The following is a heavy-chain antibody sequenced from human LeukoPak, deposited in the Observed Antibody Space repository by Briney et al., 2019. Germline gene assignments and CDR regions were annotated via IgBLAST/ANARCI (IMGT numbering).Heavy chain of an antibody. Sequence: ASVKVSCKVSGGTFSSYAISWVRQAPGQGLEWMGGIIPIFGTVNYAQKFQGRVTITADESTSTAYMELSSLRSEDTAVYYCARNLRYCSGGSCYSEFDYWGQGTLVTVSS. J-gene: IGHJ4*02. D-gene: IGHD2-15*01. CDR1: GGTFSSYA. V-gene: IGHV1-69*13. CDR2: IIPIFGTV. CDR3: ARNLRYCSGGSCYSEFDY.